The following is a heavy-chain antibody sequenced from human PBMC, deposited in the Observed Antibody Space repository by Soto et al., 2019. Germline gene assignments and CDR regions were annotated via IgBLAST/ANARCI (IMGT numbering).Heavy chain of an antibody. CDR3: SSDLSYTSGWGDY. CDR1: GGTFSSYT. CDR2: IIPVHGVV. V-gene: IGHV1-69*02. Sequence: QVQLVQSGAEVKKPGSSVKVSCKASGGTFSSYTITWVRQAPGQGLEWMGRIIPVHGVVNYAQKFQGRVTITADESTSTAYMELCSLRSEDVAINYCSSDLSYTSGWGDYWGQGTLGTVSS. D-gene: IGHD6-19*01. J-gene: IGHJ4*02.